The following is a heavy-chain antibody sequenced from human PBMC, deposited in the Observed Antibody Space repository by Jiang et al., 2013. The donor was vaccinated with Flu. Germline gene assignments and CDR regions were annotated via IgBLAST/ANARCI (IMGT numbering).Heavy chain of an antibody. CDR3: ASPPGIAGPSDY. Sequence: SGAEVKKPGSSVKVSCKASGGTFSSYTISWVRQAPGQGLEWMGRIIPILGIANYAQKLQGRVTITADKSTSTAYMELSSLRSEDTAVYYCASPPGIAGPSDYWGQGTLVTVSS. D-gene: IGHD6-13*01. CDR2: IIPILGIA. CDR1: GGTFSSYT. V-gene: IGHV1-69*04. J-gene: IGHJ4*02.